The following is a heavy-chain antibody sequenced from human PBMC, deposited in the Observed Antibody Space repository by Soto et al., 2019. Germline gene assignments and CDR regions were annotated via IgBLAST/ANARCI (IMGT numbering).Heavy chain of an antibody. CDR2: ISSSSSYI. Sequence: EVQLVESGGGLVKPGGSLRLSCAASGFTFSSYSMNWVRQAPGKGLEWVSSISSSSSYIYYADSVKGRFTISRDNAKNSLYLQMNSLRAEDTAVYYCARDHFWSGYDVVNYGMDVWGQGTTVTVSS. V-gene: IGHV3-21*01. CDR3: ARDHFWSGYDVVNYGMDV. CDR1: GFTFSSYS. D-gene: IGHD3-3*02. J-gene: IGHJ6*02.